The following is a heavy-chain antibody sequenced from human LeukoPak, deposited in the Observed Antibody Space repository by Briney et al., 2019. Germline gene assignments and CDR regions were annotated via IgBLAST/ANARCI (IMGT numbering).Heavy chain of an antibody. J-gene: IGHJ4*02. V-gene: IGHV4-59*01. CDR1: GDSNSSYY. D-gene: IGHD2-21*02. CDR3: ARVANRGGRGDSYYFDY. Sequence: SETLSLTCTVSGDSNSSYYWSWIRQPPGKGLEWIGDIYNSGSTNYNPSLKSRVTISVDTSKNQFSLKLSSVTAADTAVYYCARVANRGGRGDSYYFDYWGQGTLVTVSS. CDR2: IYNSGST.